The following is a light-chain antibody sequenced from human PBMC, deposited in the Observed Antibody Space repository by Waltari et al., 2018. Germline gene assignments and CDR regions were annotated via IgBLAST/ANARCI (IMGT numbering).Light chain of an antibody. J-gene: IGKJ2*03. V-gene: IGKV1-5*03. CDR1: QSVSTW. CDR2: KAS. Sequence: DIQMTQSPSTLSASVGDRVTITCRASQSVSTWLAWYQQKPGKAPKLLISKASILESGVPSRFSGSGSGTEFTLTINSLQPDDFATYYCQQYNSNSPYSFGQGTKL. CDR3: QQYNSNSPYS.